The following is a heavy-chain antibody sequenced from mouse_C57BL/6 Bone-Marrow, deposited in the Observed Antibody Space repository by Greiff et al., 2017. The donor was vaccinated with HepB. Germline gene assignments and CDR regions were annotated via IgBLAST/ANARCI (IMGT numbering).Heavy chain of an antibody. J-gene: IGHJ2*01. D-gene: IGHD2-14*01. Sequence: QVQLQQPGAELVMPGASVKLSCKASGYTFTSYWMHWVKQRPGQGLEWIGEIDPSDSYTNYNQKFKGKSTLTVDKSSSTAYMQLSSLTSEDSAVYYCARWRGNYSDYWGQGTTLTVSS. CDR2: IDPSDSYT. CDR3: ARWRGNYSDY. CDR1: GYTFTSYW. V-gene: IGHV1-69*01.